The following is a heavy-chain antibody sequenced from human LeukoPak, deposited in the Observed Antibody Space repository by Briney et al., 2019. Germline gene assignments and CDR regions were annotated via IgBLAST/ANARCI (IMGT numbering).Heavy chain of an antibody. CDR2: ISAYNGNT. CDR1: GYTFTSYG. D-gene: IGHD6-19*01. V-gene: IGHV1-18*01. Sequence: GASVKVSCKASGYTFTSYGISGVRQAPGQGLEWMGWISAYNGNTNYAQKLQGRVTMTTDTSTSTAYMELRSLRSDDTGVYYCARSLYDSGWYSQFDYWGQGTLVTVSS. CDR3: ARSLYDSGWYSQFDY. J-gene: IGHJ4*02.